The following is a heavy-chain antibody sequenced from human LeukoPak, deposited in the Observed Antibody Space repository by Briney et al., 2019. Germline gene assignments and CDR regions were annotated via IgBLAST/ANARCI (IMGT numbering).Heavy chain of an antibody. Sequence: SETLSLTCTVSGYSISSGYYWGWIRQPPGKGLEWIGSIYHSGSTYYNPSLKSRVTISVDTSKNQFSLKLSSVTAADTAVYYCARGEAAAYAFDIWGQGTMVTVSS. V-gene: IGHV4-38-2*02. D-gene: IGHD6-13*01. CDR2: IYHSGST. CDR3: ARGEAAAYAFDI. J-gene: IGHJ3*02. CDR1: GYSISSGYY.